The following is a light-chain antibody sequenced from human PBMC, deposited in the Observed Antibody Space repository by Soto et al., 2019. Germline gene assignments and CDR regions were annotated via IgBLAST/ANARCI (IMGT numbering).Light chain of an antibody. CDR3: SSYTSSSTLYV. V-gene: IGLV2-14*01. CDR2: DVS. CDR1: SSDVGGYNY. Sequence: QSVLTQPAPVSGSPGQSTTISCTGTSSDVGGYNYVSWYQQHPGKAPKLMVYDVSNRPSGVSNRFSGSKSGNTASLTISGLQAEDEADYYCSSYTSSSTLYVFGTGTKVTV. J-gene: IGLJ1*01.